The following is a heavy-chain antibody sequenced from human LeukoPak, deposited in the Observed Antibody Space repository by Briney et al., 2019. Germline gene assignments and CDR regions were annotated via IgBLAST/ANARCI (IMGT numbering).Heavy chain of an antibody. V-gene: IGHV3-23*01. CDR2: ISSGGGST. Sequence: GGALRLSCAASGFTFSSYGMSWVRQAPGKALEWVSGISSGGGSTHYADSVKGRFTISRDNSKNSLYLQMNSLRAEDTAVYYCARDFPNYWGQGTLVTVSS. J-gene: IGHJ4*02. CDR1: GFTFSSYG. CDR3: ARDFPNY.